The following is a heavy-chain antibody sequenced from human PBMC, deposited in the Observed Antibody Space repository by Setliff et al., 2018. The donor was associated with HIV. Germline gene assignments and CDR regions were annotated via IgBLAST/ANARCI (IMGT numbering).Heavy chain of an antibody. D-gene: IGHD2-15*01. Sequence: SVKVSCKASGGTFSNYAINWVRQAPGQGLEWVGGITPIFGTINYAPKFLGRVTITADESTTAAYMELSSLRSEDTAVYFCARGPNAAGYMDVWGKGTTVTVS. V-gene: IGHV1-69*13. CDR3: ARGPNAAGYMDV. J-gene: IGHJ6*03. CDR2: ITPIFGTI. CDR1: GGTFSNYA.